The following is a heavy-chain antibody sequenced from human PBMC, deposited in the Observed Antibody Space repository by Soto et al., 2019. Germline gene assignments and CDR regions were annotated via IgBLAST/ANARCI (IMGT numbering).Heavy chain of an antibody. CDR3: ARSLDHYGLEV. D-gene: IGHD3-3*01. CDR1: GYIFTSYG. Sequence: QVQLVQSGAEVKKPGASVMVSCKASGYIFTSYGISWVRQAPGQGLEWMGWISIYNFNTNYAQKFQGRVTMTTDISTSTAYMELRSLRSDDTAVYYCARSLDHYGLEVWGQGTTVTVSS. J-gene: IGHJ6*02. CDR2: ISIYNFNT. V-gene: IGHV1-18*01.